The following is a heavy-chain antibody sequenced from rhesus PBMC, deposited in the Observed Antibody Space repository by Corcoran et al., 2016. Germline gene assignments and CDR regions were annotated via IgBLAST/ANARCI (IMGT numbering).Heavy chain of an antibody. D-gene: IGHD6-25*01. V-gene: IGHV4-169*02. J-gene: IGHJ3*01. Sequence: QLQLQESGPGLVKPSETLSVTCAVSGGSISSSYWSWIRPAPGKGLEWIGYIYGSGISTNYNPSLKSRVTLSVDTSKNQLSLKLSSVTAADTAVYYCASVAAADDAFDFWGQGLRVTVSS. CDR1: GGSISSSY. CDR3: ASVAAADDAFDF. CDR2: IYGSGIST.